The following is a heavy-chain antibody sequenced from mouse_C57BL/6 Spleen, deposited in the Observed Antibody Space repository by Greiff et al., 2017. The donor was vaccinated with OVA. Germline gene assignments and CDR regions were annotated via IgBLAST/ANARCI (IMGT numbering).Heavy chain of an antibody. D-gene: IGHD1-1*01. J-gene: IGHJ2*01. CDR2: INPNNGGT. CDR3: ARSYYGSLSY. V-gene: IGHV1-22*01. CDR1: GYTFTDYN. Sequence: VQLKQSGPELVKPGASVKMSCKASGYTFTDYNMHWVKQSHGKSLEWIGYINPNNGGTSYNQKFKGKATLTVNKSSSTAYMELRSLTSEDSAVYYCARSYYGSLSYWGQGTTLTVSS.